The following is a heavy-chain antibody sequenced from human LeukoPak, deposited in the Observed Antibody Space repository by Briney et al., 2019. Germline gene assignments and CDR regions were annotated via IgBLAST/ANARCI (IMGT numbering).Heavy chain of an antibody. D-gene: IGHD3-3*01. CDR1: GFTFGDYA. V-gene: IGHV3-49*04. Sequence: PVRSLRLSCTASGFTFGDYAMSWVRQAPGKGLEWVGFIRSKAYGGTTEYAASVKGRFTISRDDSKSIAYLQMNSLKTEDTAVYYCTRSREYYDFWSGYYRWGQGTLVTVSS. CDR2: IRSKAYGGTT. CDR3: TRSREYYDFWSGYYR. J-gene: IGHJ4*02.